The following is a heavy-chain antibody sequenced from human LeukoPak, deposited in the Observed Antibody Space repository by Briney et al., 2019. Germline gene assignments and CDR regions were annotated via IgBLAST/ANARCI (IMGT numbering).Heavy chain of an antibody. CDR2: ISAYNGNT. V-gene: IGHV1-18*01. J-gene: IGHJ5*02. D-gene: IGHD2-15*01. CDR3: ASGLLGDIVVVVAATDSYLFS. CDR1: GYIFTNFG. Sequence: ASVTVSCKGSGYIFTNFGINWVRQAPGQGLEWMGWISAYNGNTNYAQNLQGRVTMTTDTSSNTVSMELRSLRSDDTAVYYCASGLLGDIVVVVAATDSYLFSWGQGTLVTVSS.